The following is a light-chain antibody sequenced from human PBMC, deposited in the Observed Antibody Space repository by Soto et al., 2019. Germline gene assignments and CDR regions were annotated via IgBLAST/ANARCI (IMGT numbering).Light chain of an antibody. Sequence: DIQMTQSRSSLSASVGDRVTITCRSSQSISSSLYWYQQKPGQAPTLMIYAASSLQSCVPSRFSGSGSGTNFTLTIISLQPEEFATYYCQQSYSTPLTFGGGTNVAIK. J-gene: IGKJ4*01. CDR1: QSISSS. V-gene: IGKV1-39*01. CDR3: QQSYSTPLT. CDR2: AAS.